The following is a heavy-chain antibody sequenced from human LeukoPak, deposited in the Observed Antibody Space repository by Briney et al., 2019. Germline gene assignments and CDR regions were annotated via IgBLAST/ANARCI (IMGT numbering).Heavy chain of an antibody. Sequence: GGSLRLSCAFSGFSSSNYAMSWVRQAPGKGLEWVSSITSSGDDTFYAASVKGRFTISRDNTWDTVFLQMNSLKVDDTAVYYCEFDWGFDYWGQGTLVTVSS. CDR3: EFDWGFDY. CDR2: ITSSGDDT. J-gene: IGHJ4*02. CDR1: GFSSSNYA. V-gene: IGHV3-23*01. D-gene: IGHD3-16*01.